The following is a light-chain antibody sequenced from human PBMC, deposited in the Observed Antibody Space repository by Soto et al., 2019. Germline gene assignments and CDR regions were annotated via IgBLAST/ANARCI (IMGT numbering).Light chain of an antibody. J-gene: IGKJ5*01. V-gene: IGKV1-39*01. Sequence: DIQMTPSPSSLSASVRDRLTITYRASQSISSYLNWYQQKPGKAPKLLIYAASSLQSGVPSRFSGSGSGTDFTLTISSLQPEDFATYYCQQSYSTPSITFGQGTRLGL. CDR2: AAS. CDR1: QSISSY. CDR3: QQSYSTPSIT.